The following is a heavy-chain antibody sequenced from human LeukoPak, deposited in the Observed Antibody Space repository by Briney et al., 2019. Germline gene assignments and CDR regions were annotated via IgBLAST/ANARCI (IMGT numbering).Heavy chain of an antibody. J-gene: IGHJ3*02. CDR2: IYHSGST. V-gene: IGHV4-38-2*01. Sequence: SETLSLTCAVSGYSISSGYYWGWIRQPPGKGLEWLGSIYHSGSTYYNPSLKSRVTISVDTSKNQFSLKLSSVTAADTAVYYCARPMVRGVTIDAFDIWGQGTMVTVSS. CDR1: GYSISSGYY. D-gene: IGHD3-10*01. CDR3: ARPMVRGVTIDAFDI.